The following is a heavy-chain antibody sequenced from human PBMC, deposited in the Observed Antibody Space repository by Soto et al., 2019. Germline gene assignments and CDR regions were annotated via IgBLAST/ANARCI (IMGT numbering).Heavy chain of an antibody. CDR3: ARVLMVYENYYYGMDV. Sequence: GESLKISCRGSGYSFTSYWIGWVRQMPGKGLEWMGIIYPGDSDTRYSPSFQGQVTISADKSISTAYLQWSSLKASDTAMYYCARVLMVYENYYYGMDVWGQGTTVTVSS. D-gene: IGHD2-8*01. V-gene: IGHV5-51*01. CDR2: IYPGDSDT. J-gene: IGHJ6*02. CDR1: GYSFTSYW.